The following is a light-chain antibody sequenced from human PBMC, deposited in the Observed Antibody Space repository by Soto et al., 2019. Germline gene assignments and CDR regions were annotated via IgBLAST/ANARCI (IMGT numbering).Light chain of an antibody. Sequence: QSVLTQPASVSGSPGQSITISCTGTSSDVGGYNFVSWYQQHPGKAPKLMIYDVSKRPSGVSNRFSGSKSGNTASLTISGLEAEDEADYYCSSYTRSSTYVFGTGTKLTVL. CDR3: SSYTRSSTYV. J-gene: IGLJ1*01. CDR2: DVS. V-gene: IGLV2-14*03. CDR1: SSDVGGYNF.